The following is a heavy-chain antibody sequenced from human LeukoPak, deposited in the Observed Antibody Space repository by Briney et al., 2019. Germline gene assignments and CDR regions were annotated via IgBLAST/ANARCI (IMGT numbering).Heavy chain of an antibody. Sequence: ASVKVSCKASGYTFTSYAMHWVRQAPGQRLEWMGWINAGNGNTKYSQKFQGRVTITRDTSASTAYMELRSLRSDDTAVYYCARDYCGGDCYLDYWGQGTLVTVSS. CDR3: ARDYCGGDCYLDY. V-gene: IGHV1-3*01. CDR1: GYTFTSYA. CDR2: INAGNGNT. J-gene: IGHJ4*02. D-gene: IGHD2-21*01.